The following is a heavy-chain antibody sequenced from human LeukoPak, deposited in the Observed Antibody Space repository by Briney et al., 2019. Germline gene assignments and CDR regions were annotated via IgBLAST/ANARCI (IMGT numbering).Heavy chain of an antibody. CDR2: IKQDGSEK. J-gene: IGHJ5*02. CDR1: GFTFSSYG. Sequence: GGSLRLSCAASGFTFSSYGMHWVRQAPGKGLEGVANIKQDGSEKYYVDSVKGRFTISRDNAKNSLYLQMNSLRPEDTAVYYCARDRYHGLPFDPWGQGTLVTVSS. V-gene: IGHV3-7*01. D-gene: IGHD3-16*02. CDR3: ARDRYHGLPFDP.